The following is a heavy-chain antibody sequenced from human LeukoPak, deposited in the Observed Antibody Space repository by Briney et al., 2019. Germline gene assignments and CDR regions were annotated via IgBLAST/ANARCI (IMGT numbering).Heavy chain of an antibody. J-gene: IGHJ4*02. V-gene: IGHV3-64D*09. CDR3: VKDGLGSTFSEFDY. D-gene: IGHD1-26*01. CDR2: ISSNGGTT. Sequence: PGGSLRLSCSASGFSFNRYAMHWVRQAPGKGLEHVSAISSNGGTTHYADSVKGRFTISRANPKNTLYLQMNSLRAEDTAVYYSVKDGLGSTFSEFDYWGRGTLVTVSS. CDR1: GFSFNRYA.